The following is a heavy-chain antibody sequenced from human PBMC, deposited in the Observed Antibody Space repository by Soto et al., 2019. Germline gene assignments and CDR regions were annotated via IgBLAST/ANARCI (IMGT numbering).Heavy chain of an antibody. D-gene: IGHD1-7*01. CDR1: VFTFISDA. CDR3: AKDSELRRTYDAFDI. V-gene: IGHV3-23*01. CDR2: ISGSGGST. Sequence: GWSLRLACASSVFTFISDAMSWVRQAAGKGLEWVSAISGSGGSTYYADSVKGRFTISRDNSKNTLYLQTNSLRAEDTAVYYCAKDSELRRTYDAFDIWGQGTMVTGSS. J-gene: IGHJ3*02.